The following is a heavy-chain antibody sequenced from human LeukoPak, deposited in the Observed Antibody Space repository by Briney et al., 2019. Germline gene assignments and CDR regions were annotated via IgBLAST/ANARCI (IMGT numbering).Heavy chain of an antibody. D-gene: IGHD2-2*01. Sequence: ASVKVSCKASGYTFTSYAMNWVRQAPGQGLEWMGWINTNTGNPTYAQGFTGRFVFSLDTSVSTAYLQISSLKAEDTAVYYCARVPQVVPAVPFDYWGQGTLVTVSS. CDR2: INTNTGNP. CDR3: ARVPQVVPAVPFDY. J-gene: IGHJ4*02. CDR1: GYTFTSYA. V-gene: IGHV7-4-1*02.